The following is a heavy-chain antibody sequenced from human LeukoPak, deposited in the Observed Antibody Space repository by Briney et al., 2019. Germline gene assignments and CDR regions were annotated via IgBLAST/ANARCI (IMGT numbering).Heavy chain of an antibody. J-gene: IGHJ4*02. Sequence: GGSLRLSCAASGFTFSRHWMYWVRQAPGKGLEWVANIKQDGSAKPYVDSVKGRFTISRDNSKKILYLQMNSLRAEDTAVYYCGKEVERHFDLKYWGQGTLVTVSS. CDR1: GFTFSRHW. V-gene: IGHV3-7*03. CDR2: IKQDGSAK. CDR3: GKEVERHFDLKY.